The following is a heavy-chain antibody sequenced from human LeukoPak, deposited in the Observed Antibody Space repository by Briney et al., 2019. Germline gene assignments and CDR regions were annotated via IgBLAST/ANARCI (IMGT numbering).Heavy chain of an antibody. J-gene: IGHJ4*02. Sequence: GGSLRLSCAAPGFTFSSYAMSWVRQAPGKGLEWVSVISDSGGGTYYADSVKGRFTISRDNSKNTLYLQMNSLRADDTAVYYCAKSRVAAAAGSGYFDYWGQGTLVTVSS. CDR3: AKSRVAAAAGSGYFDY. CDR2: ISDSGGGT. V-gene: IGHV3-23*01. CDR1: GFTFSSYA. D-gene: IGHD6-13*01.